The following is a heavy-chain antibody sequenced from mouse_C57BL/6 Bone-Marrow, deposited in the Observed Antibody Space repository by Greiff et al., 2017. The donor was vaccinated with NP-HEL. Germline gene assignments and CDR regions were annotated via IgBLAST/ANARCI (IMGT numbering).Heavy chain of an antibody. J-gene: IGHJ2*01. CDR2: INPNNGGT. CDR3: ARFGSPRDYFDY. Sequence: EVKLQQSGPELVKPGASVKIPCKASGYTFTDYNMDWVKQSHGKSLEWIGDINPNNGGTIYNQKFKGKATLTVDKSSSTAYMELRSLTSEDTAVYYFARFGSPRDYFDYWGQGTTLTVSS. V-gene: IGHV1-18*01. CDR1: GYTFTDYN. D-gene: IGHD1-1*01.